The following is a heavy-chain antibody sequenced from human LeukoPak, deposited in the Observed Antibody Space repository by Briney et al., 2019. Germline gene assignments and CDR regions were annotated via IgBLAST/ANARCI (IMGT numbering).Heavy chain of an antibody. J-gene: IGHJ4*02. CDR2: IIPIFGTA. Sequence: SVTVSCKASGGTFSSYAISWVRQAPGQGLEWMGGIIPIFGTANYAQKFQGRVTITADESTSTAYMELSSLRSEDTAVYYCAGPHYYDSSGYYYVALDYWGQGTLVTVSS. CDR3: AGPHYYDSSGYYYVALDY. V-gene: IGHV1-69*13. D-gene: IGHD3-22*01. CDR1: GGTFSSYA.